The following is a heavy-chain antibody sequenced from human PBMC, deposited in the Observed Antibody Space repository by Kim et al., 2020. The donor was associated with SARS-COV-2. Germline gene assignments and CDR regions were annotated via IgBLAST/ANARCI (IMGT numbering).Heavy chain of an antibody. J-gene: IGHJ4*02. CDR2: ST. Sequence: STSYADSVKGRFNIARDHHKTSLFLQMNSTRAEDTALYHCVRGYAGGPFDLWGQGTLVTVSS. V-gene: IGHV3-20*01. D-gene: IGHD3-16*01. CDR3: VRGYAGGPFDL.